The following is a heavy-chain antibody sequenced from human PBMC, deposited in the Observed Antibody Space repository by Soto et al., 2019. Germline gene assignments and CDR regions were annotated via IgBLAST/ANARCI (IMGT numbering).Heavy chain of an antibody. J-gene: IGHJ6*02. CDR3: ARDPLYSYGMDV. CDR2: INSDGSST. CDR1: GFTFSSYR. V-gene: IGHV3-74*01. Sequence: GGSLRLSCAASGFTFSSYRMHWVRQAPGKGLVWVSRINSDGSSTSYADSVKGRFTISRDNAKNTLYLQMNSLRAEDTAVYYCARDPLYSYGMDVWGQGTTVTVSS.